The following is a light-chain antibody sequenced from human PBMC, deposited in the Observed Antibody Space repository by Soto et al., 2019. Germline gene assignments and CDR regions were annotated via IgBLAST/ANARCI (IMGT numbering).Light chain of an antibody. CDR3: QHSNIYPRT. Sequence: DIQMPQSPSTLSASVGERVTITCRASQTIRSWLAWYQQKPGKAPKLLIYAASTLESGVSSRFSGSGSGTEFTLTISSLQPEDFATYYCQHSNIYPRTFGEGTKVDIK. J-gene: IGKJ4*01. CDR2: AAS. CDR1: QTIRSW. V-gene: IGKV1-5*01.